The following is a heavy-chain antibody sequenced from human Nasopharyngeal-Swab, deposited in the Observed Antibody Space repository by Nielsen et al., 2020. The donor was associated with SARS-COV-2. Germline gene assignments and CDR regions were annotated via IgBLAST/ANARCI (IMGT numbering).Heavy chain of an antibody. CDR3: AKDRYCSGGACYFNGFDY. CDR1: GFTFSSYA. CDR2: ISGSGGTT. Sequence: GESLKISCAASGFTFSSYAMSWVRQAPGKGLEWVSAISGSGGTTKYADSVKGRFTISRDNSKNKLYLQMHSLRAEDTAVYYCAKDRYCSGGACYFNGFDYWGQGTLVTVSS. V-gene: IGHV3-23*01. D-gene: IGHD2-15*01. J-gene: IGHJ4*02.